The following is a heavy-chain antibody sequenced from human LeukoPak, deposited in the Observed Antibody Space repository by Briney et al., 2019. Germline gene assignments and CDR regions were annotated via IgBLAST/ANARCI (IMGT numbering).Heavy chain of an antibody. CDR2: IYYSGST. CDR1: GGSISSSSYY. J-gene: IGHJ4*02. CDR3: ARDNYGGNSEDVDY. D-gene: IGHD4-23*01. Sequence: SETLSLTCTVSGGSISSSSYYWGWIRQPPGKGLEWIGSIYYSGSTYYNPSLKSRVTISVDTSKNQFSLKLSSVTAADTAVYYCARDNYGGNSEDVDYWGQGTLVTVSS. V-gene: IGHV4-39*07.